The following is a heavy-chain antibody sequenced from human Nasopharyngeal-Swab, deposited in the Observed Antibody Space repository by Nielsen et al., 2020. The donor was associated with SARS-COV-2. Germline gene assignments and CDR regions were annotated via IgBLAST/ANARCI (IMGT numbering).Heavy chain of an antibody. Sequence: VRQAPGKGLEWVSSISSSSSYIYYADSVKGRFTISRDNAKNSLYLRMNSLRAEDTAVYYCARLQWLDTGIDAFDIWGQGTMVTVSS. CDR3: ARLQWLDTGIDAFDI. CDR2: ISSSSSYI. V-gene: IGHV3-21*01. J-gene: IGHJ3*02. D-gene: IGHD6-19*01.